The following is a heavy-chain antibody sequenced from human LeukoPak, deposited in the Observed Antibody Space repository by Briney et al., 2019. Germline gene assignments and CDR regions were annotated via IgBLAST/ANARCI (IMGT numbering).Heavy chain of an antibody. CDR2: ISSSGSSI. CDR1: GFTFSDYY. CDR3: ARRRVGLSGWYYFDY. J-gene: IGHJ4*02. D-gene: IGHD6-19*01. V-gene: IGHV3-11*01. Sequence: GGSLRLSCAASGFTFSDYYMSWIRLAPGKGLEWVSYISSSGSSIYYADSVKGRFTISRDNAENSLYLQMNSLRAEDTAVYYCARRRVGLSGWYYFDYWGQGTLVTVSS.